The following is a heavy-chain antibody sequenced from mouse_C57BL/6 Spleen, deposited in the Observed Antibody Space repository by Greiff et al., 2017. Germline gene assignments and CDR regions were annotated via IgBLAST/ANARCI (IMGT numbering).Heavy chain of an antibody. D-gene: IGHD2-3*01. CDR1: GYTFTSYT. CDR2: INPSSGYT. J-gene: IGHJ2*01. Sequence: QVQLQQSGAELARPGASVKMSCKASGYTFTSYTMHWVKQRPGQGLEWIGYINPSSGYTKYNQKFKDKATLTADKSSSTAYMQLSSLTSEDSAVYYCARSNYDGYYYWGQGTTRTVSS. V-gene: IGHV1-4*01. CDR3: ARSNYDGYYY.